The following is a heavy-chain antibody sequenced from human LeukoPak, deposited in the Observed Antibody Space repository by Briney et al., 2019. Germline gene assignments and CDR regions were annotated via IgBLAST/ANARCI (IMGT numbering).Heavy chain of an antibody. CDR2: ISYDGSNK. J-gene: IGHJ5*02. D-gene: IGHD1-20*01. V-gene: IGHV3-30*18. CDR3: AKDKDSPKALTGEERGSNWFDP. Sequence: PGRSLRLSCAASGFTFSSYGMHWVRQAPGKGLEWVAVISYDGSNKYYADSVEGRFTISRDNSKNTLYLQMNSLRAEDTAVYYCAKDKDSPKALTGEERGSNWFDPWGQGTLVTVSS. CDR1: GFTFSSYG.